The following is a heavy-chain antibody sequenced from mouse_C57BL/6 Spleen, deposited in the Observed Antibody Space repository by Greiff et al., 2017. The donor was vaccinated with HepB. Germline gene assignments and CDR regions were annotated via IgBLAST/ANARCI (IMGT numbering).Heavy chain of an antibody. V-gene: IGHV5-17*01. CDR1: GFTFSDYG. J-gene: IGHJ4*01. D-gene: IGHD1-1*01. CDR3: ARENYYGSSYDYAMDY. CDR2: ISSGSSTI. Sequence: EVKVVESGGGLVKPGGSLKLSCAASGFTFSDYGMHWVRQAPEKGLEWVAYISSGSSTIYYADTVKGRFTISRDNAKNTLFLQMTSLRSEDTAMYYCARENYYGSSYDYAMDYWCQKTSVTLSS.